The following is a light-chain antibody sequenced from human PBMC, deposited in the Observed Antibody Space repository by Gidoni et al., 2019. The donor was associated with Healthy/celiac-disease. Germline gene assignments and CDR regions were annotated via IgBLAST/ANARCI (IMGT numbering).Light chain of an antibody. CDR3: QQYYRTPT. V-gene: IGKV4-1*01. CDR1: QSVLYASNNKNF. CDR2: WAS. Sequence: DILVTQSPDSLSVSLGERATIYCKSSQSVLYASNNKNFLAWYQHKPRHPPRLLLYWASTRASGVPDRFIGSGSGTNFTLTISSLQAEDVALYYCQQYYRTPTFGGGTRVEI. J-gene: IGKJ4*01.